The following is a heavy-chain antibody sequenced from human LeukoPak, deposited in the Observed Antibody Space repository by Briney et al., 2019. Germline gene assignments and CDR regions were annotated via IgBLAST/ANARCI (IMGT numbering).Heavy chain of an antibody. CDR3: AKDLKWSWDTAMSVGDY. D-gene: IGHD5-18*01. Sequence: GGSLRLSCAASGFTFSSYAMSWVRQAPGKGLEWVSAISGSGGSTYYADSVKGRFTISRDNSKNTLYLQMNSLRAEDTAVYYCAKDLKWSWDTAMSVGDYWGQGTLVTVSS. J-gene: IGHJ4*02. CDR2: ISGSGGST. CDR1: GFTFSSYA. V-gene: IGHV3-23*01.